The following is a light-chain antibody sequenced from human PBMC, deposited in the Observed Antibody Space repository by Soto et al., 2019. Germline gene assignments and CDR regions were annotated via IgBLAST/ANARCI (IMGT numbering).Light chain of an antibody. V-gene: IGKV3-20*01. CDR1: QSVRSNY. CDR3: QQYGSSPT. J-gene: IGKJ4*01. CDR2: GAS. Sequence: EIVLTQSPGTLSLSPGQRATLSCRASQSVRSNYLAWYQQRPGQAPRLLIQGASSRAAGIPDRFSGSGSGTDFTLTISRLEPEDFVVYYCQQYGSSPTFGGGTKVDIK.